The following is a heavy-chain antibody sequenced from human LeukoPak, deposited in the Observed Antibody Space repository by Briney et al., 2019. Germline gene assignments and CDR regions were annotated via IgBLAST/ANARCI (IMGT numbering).Heavy chain of an antibody. J-gene: IGHJ4*02. CDR3: ASGYYYDSSGYYPFDY. V-gene: IGHV1-69*13. CDR1: GGTFSSYA. Sequence: ASVKVSFKASGGTFSSYAVTWVRQAPGQGLEWMGGIIPIFGTANYAQKFQGRVTITADESTSTAYMELTSLRSEDTAMYYCASGYYYDSSGYYPFDYWGQGTLVTVSS. D-gene: IGHD3-22*01. CDR2: IIPIFGTA.